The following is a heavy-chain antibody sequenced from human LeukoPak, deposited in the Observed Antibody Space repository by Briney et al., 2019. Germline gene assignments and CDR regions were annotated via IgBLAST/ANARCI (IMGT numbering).Heavy chain of an antibody. Sequence: SETLSLTCTVSGGSISTYYWSWIRQPPGKGLEWIGYIYYSGSTNYNPSLNSRVTISVDTSKNQFSLKLSSVTAADTAIYYCAREYSGYDYWFDPWGQGTLVTVSS. CDR3: AREYSGYDYWFDP. J-gene: IGHJ5*02. CDR2: IYYSGST. CDR1: GGSISTYY. V-gene: IGHV4-59*12. D-gene: IGHD5-12*01.